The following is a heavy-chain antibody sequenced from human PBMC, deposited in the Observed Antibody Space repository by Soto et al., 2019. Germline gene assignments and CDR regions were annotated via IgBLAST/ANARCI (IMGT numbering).Heavy chain of an antibody. CDR2: TYYRSKWYS. V-gene: IGHV6-1*01. Sequence: SQTLSLTCAISGDSASRNSGAWNWIRQSPSGGLQWPGRTYYRSKWYSEYAPSVKSRITINPDTAKNQFALQLKSVTPDDSGVYYCARGNWNDGGYYYGMDVWGQGITVTVSS. CDR3: ARGNWNDGGYYYGMDV. CDR1: GDSASRNSGA. J-gene: IGHJ6*02. D-gene: IGHD1-1*01.